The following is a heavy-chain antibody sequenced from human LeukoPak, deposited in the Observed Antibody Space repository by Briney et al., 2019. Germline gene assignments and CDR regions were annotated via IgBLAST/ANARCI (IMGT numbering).Heavy chain of an antibody. CDR3: ARVGYCSSTSCYTEYYFDY. J-gene: IGHJ4*02. D-gene: IGHD2-2*02. CDR2: IYYSGST. V-gene: IGHV4-30-4*08. CDR1: GGSISSGDYY. Sequence: SETLSLTCTVSGGSISSGDYYWSWIRQPPGKGLEWIGCIYYSGSTYYNPSLKSRATISVDTSKNQFSLKLSSVTAADTAVYYCARVGYCSSTSCYTEYYFDYWGQGTLVTVSS.